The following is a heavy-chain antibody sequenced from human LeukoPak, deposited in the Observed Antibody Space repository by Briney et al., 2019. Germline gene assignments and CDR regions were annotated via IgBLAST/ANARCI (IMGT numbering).Heavy chain of an antibody. Sequence: GGSLRLSCAASGFTFSSYTMNWVRQAPGKGLEWVSSISSGNNYMYYADSVKGRFTISRDNAKNSLYLQMNSLRAEDMAVYYCARELISSSSVLLPDYWGQGTLVTVSS. D-gene: IGHD6-6*01. J-gene: IGHJ4*02. V-gene: IGHV3-21*01. CDR3: ARELISSSSVLLPDY. CDR2: ISSGNNYM. CDR1: GFTFSSYT.